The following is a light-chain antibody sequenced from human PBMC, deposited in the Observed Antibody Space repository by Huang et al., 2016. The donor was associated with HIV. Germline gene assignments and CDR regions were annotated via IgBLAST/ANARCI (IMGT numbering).Light chain of an antibody. CDR2: DAS. CDR1: QVFTKR. CDR3: HHRGNRLT. V-gene: IGKV3D-11*01. J-gene: IGKJ1*01. Sequence: VLPQSPAILSLSPGAEDTHPCRASQVFTKRSDWCQQIPGQAPRLLIYDASNRAAGLASRFRGSGPGTDFTLTISSLEPEDFALHFSHHRGNRLTFGQGTKVEIK.